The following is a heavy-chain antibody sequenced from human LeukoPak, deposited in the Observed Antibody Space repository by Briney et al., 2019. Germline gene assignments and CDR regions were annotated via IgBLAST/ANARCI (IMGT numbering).Heavy chain of an antibody. CDR3: ASDQGWNYQWGDV. Sequence: PGGSLRLSCAASGFTSSSYSMNWVRQAPGKGLEWVSSISSSSSYIYYADSVKGRFTISRDNAKNSLFLQMNSLRVEDTAVYYCASDQGWNYQWGDVWGKRTTVTVSS. V-gene: IGHV3-21*01. J-gene: IGHJ6*04. CDR1: GFTSSSYS. CDR2: ISSSSSYI. D-gene: IGHD1-7*01.